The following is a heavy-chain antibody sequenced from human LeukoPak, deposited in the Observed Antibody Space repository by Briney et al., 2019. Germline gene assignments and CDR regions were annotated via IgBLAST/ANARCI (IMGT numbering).Heavy chain of an antibody. CDR3: ARDGGYCSSTSCYPHHKMGAFDI. D-gene: IGHD2-2*01. CDR2: LRGDGET. CDR1: GFTFSSYA. Sequence: QSGGSLRLSCVASGFTFSSYAMSWVRQAPPRGLEWVSSLRGDGETFYADSVKGRFTISRDNSKNTLYLQMNSLRAEDTAVYYCARDGGYCSSTSCYPHHKMGAFDIWGQGTMVTVSS. J-gene: IGHJ3*02. V-gene: IGHV3-23*01.